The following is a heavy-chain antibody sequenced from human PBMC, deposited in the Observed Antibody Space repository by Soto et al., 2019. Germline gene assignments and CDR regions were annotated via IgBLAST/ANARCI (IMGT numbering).Heavy chain of an antibody. V-gene: IGHV4-31*03. D-gene: IGHD3-3*01. CDR1: GGSISSGGYY. CDR2: IYYSGST. CDR3: ARVLGDFWSGYYNFRDLGPQPNDNWFDP. Sequence: SETLSLTCTVSGGSISSGGYYWSWIRQHPGKGLEWIGYIYYSGSTYYNPSLKSRVTISVDTSKNQFSLKLSSVTAADTAVYYCARVLGDFWSGYYNFRDLGPQPNDNWFDPWGQGTLVTVSS. J-gene: IGHJ5*02.